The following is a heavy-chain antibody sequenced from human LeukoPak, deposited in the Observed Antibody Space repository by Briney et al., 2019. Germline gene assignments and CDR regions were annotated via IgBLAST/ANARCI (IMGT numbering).Heavy chain of an antibody. CDR1: GFTFSSYS. CDR2: VSSSGTTT. Sequence: GGSLRLSCAASGFTFSSYSVIWAGQAPGKGLEGVSYVSSSGTTTYYADSVKGRFTISRDNGKNLVSLQMNSLRDEDTAVYYCARADRDGNKRFLDWGQGTLVTVSS. V-gene: IGHV3-48*02. J-gene: IGHJ1*01. CDR3: ARADRDGNKRFLD. D-gene: IGHD5-24*01.